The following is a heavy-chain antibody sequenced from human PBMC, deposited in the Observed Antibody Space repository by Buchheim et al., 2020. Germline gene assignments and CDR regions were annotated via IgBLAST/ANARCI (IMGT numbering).Heavy chain of an antibody. CDR1: GFTFSDYY. J-gene: IGHJ4*02. CDR3: ARRKVGATTFLDY. Sequence: QVQLVESGGGLVKPGGSLRLSCAASGFTFSDYYMSWIRQAPGKGLEWVSYISSSSSYTNYADYVKGRFTISRDNSKNSPYLQMNSLRVEDTAVYYCARRKVGATTFLDYWGQGTL. CDR2: ISSSSSYT. D-gene: IGHD1-26*01. V-gene: IGHV3-11*06.